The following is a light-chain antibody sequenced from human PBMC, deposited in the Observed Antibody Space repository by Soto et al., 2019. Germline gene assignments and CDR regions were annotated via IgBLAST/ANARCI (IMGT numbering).Light chain of an antibody. CDR2: SNN. CDR3: ATWDDRLNGYV. Sequence: QSVLTQPPSASGTPGQRVTISCSGSSSNIGSHTVNWFQQLPGTAPKLLIYSNNQRPSGVPDRFSGSKSGTSASLAISGLQSEDEADYYCATWDDRLNGYVFGTGTKATVL. V-gene: IGLV1-44*01. J-gene: IGLJ1*01. CDR1: SSNIGSHT.